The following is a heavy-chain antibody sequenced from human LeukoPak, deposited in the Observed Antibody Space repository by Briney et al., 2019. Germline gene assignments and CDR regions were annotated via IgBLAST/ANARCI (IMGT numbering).Heavy chain of an antibody. CDR1: GIPFSSFG. J-gene: IGHJ6*02. Sequence: GGSLRLSCAAPGIPFSSFGMHWLRQAPGKGLEWVAVISHDGTKEYYADAVKGRFTISRDNSKNTLSLQMNSLRAEDTAVFYCARPISGTLGYGMDVWGQGTTVTVSS. V-gene: IGHV3-30*03. D-gene: IGHD1-26*01. CDR2: ISHDGTKE. CDR3: ARPISGTLGYGMDV.